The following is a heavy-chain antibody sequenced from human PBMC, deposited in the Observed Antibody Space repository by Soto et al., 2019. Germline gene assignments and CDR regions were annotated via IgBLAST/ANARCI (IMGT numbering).Heavy chain of an antibody. CDR1: GYTFTSYA. CDR3: ARERGDFWSGYPYYYYYYMDV. J-gene: IGHJ6*03. Sequence: ASVKVSCKASGYTFTSYAMHWVRQAPGQRLEWMGWINAGNGNTKYSQKFQGRVTITRDTSASTAYMELSSLRSEDTAVYYCARERGDFWSGYPYYYYYYMDVWGKGTTVTVSS. CDR2: INAGNGNT. D-gene: IGHD3-3*01. V-gene: IGHV1-3*01.